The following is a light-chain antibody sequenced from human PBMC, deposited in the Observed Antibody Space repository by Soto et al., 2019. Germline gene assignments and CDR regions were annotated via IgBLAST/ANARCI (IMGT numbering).Light chain of an antibody. CDR1: HSVSSSY. CDR2: GAS. Sequence: EIVLTQSPGTLSLSPGERATLSCRASHSVSSSYLAWYQQKCGQAPRLLIYGASSRATGIPDWFSGSGSGTDYTLTISRLEPEDFAVYYCQQYGSSPPYTFGQGTKLEIK. J-gene: IGKJ2*01. V-gene: IGKV3-20*01. CDR3: QQYGSSPPYT.